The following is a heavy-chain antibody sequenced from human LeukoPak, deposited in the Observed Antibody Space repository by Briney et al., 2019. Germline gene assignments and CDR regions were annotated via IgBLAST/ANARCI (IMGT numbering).Heavy chain of an antibody. J-gene: IGHJ4*02. CDR1: GFNFSIYA. Sequence: PGGSLRLSCAGPGFNFSIYAMSWVRQAPGKGLEWVSAISSGGGTTYYADSVKGRLTISRDNSKNTLSLQMNSLRVEDTAVYYCARSYYDSRGYIYYFDYWGQGTLVTVSS. V-gene: IGHV3-23*01. D-gene: IGHD3-22*01. CDR3: ARSYYDSRGYIYYFDY. CDR2: ISSGGGTT.